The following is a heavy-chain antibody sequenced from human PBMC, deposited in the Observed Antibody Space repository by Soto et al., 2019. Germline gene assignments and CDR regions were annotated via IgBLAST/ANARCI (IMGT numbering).Heavy chain of an antibody. J-gene: IGHJ4*02. D-gene: IGHD6-13*01. CDR1: GGSISSYY. Sequence: PSETLSLTCTVSGGSISSYYWSWIRQPPGKGLEWIGYIYYSGSTNYNPSLKSRVTISVDTSKNQFSLKLSSVTAADTAVYYCARGELDSSSYDYWGPGTLVTVS. CDR3: ARGELDSSSYDY. CDR2: IYYSGST. V-gene: IGHV4-59*01.